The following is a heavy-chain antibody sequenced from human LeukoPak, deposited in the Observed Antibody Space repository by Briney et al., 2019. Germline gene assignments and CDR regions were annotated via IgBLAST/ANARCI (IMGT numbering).Heavy chain of an antibody. J-gene: IGHJ4*02. CDR2: IRYDGSNK. Sequence: GGSLRLSCAASGFTFSSYGMHWVRQAPGKGLEWVALIRYDGSNKYYADSVKGRFTISRDNSKNTLYLQMNSLRAEDTAVYYCAKETPYSGSYFDYWGQGTLVTVSS. CDR1: GFTFSSYG. CDR3: AKETPYSGSYFDY. V-gene: IGHV3-30*02. D-gene: IGHD1-26*01.